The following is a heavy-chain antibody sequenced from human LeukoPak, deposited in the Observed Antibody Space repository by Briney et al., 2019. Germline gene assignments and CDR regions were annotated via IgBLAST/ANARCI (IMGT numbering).Heavy chain of an antibody. V-gene: IGHV4-4*07. CDR1: GGSISNYY. CDR3: AREVGATFFVDY. J-gene: IGHJ4*02. Sequence: PSETLSLTCTVSGGSISNYYWTWIRQPAGKGLEWIGRIYTSGSTNYNPSLRSRVTMSVDTSKNQLSLKLTSVTAADTAVYFCAREVGATFFVDYWGQGTLVTVSS. D-gene: IGHD1-26*01. CDR2: IYTSGST.